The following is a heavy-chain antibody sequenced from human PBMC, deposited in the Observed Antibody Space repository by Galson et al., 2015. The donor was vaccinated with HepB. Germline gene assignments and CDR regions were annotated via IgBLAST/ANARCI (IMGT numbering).Heavy chain of an antibody. V-gene: IGHV1-18*01. J-gene: IGHJ4*02. CDR3: ARDQRSCSGGSCYSPFDY. CDR1: GYTFTSYG. CDR2: ISAYNGNT. Sequence: SVKVSCKASGYTFTSYGISWVRQAPGQGLEWMGWISAYNGNTNYAQKLQGRVTMTTDTSTSTAYMELRSLRSDDTAVYYCARDQRSCSGGSCYSPFDYWGQGTLVTVSS. D-gene: IGHD2-15*01.